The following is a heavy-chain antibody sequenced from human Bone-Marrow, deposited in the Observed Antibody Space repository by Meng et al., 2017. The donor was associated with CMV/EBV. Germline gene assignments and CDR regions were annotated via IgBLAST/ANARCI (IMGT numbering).Heavy chain of an antibody. CDR1: GFTFDDYG. J-gene: IGHJ6*02. CDR2: INWNGGST. Sequence: GESLRLSCAASGFTFDDYGMSWVRQAPGKGLEWVSGINWNGGSTGYADSVKGRFTISRDNAKNSLYLQMNSLRAEDTALYYCARTLTTSYYYGMDVWGQGTTVTVSS. D-gene: IGHD4-11*01. V-gene: IGHV3-20*04. CDR3: ARTLTTSYYYGMDV.